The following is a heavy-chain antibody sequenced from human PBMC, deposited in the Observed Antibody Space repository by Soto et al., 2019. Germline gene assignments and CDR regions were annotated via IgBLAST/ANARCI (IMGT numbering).Heavy chain of an antibody. Sequence: GGSLRLSCAASGFTVSSYGMHWVRQAPGKGLEWVAGISYDGSNKYYADSVKGRFTISRDNSKNTLYLQMNSLRAEDTAVYYCAQSSIFEVVMPPYGMDLAGRGATATVSS. CDR3: AQSSIFEVVMPPYGMDL. CDR1: GFTVSSYG. D-gene: IGHD3-3*01. J-gene: IGHJ6*01. V-gene: IGHV3-30*03. CDR2: ISYDGSNK.